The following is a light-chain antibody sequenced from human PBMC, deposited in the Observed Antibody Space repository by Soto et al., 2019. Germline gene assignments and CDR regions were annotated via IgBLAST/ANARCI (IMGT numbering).Light chain of an antibody. CDR2: DVS. V-gene: IGLV2-11*01. Sequence: QSALTQPRSVSGSPGQSVTISCTGTSSDVGGYNYVSWYQQHPGKAPKLMIYDVSKRPSGVPDRFSGSKSGNTASLTIYGLQAEDEADYYCCSYAGSHSLYVFGTGTKLTVL. CDR3: CSYAGSHSLYV. J-gene: IGLJ1*01. CDR1: SSDVGGYNY.